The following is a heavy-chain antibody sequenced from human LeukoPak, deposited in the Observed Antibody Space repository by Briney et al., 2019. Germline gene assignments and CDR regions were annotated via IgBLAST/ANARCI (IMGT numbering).Heavy chain of an antibody. J-gene: IGHJ6*02. CDR3: ARDMIVVVVAATRGYYYGMDV. D-gene: IGHD2-15*01. CDR1: GFTFSSYA. Sequence: GRSLRLSCAASGFTFSSYAMHWVRQAPGKGLEWVAVISYDGSNKYYADSVKGRFTISRDNSKNTLYLQMNSLRAEDTAVYYCARDMIVVVVAATRGYYYGMDVWGQGTTVTVSS. CDR2: ISYDGSNK. V-gene: IGHV3-30-3*01.